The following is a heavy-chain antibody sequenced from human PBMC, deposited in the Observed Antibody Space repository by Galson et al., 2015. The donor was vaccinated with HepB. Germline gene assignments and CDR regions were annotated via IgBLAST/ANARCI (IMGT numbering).Heavy chain of an antibody. CDR1: GYTFTSYD. CDR2: MNPNSGNT. D-gene: IGHD1-26*01. Sequence: SVKVSCKASGYTFTSYDINWVRQATGQGLEWMGWMNPNSGNTGYAQKFQGRVTMTRNTSISTAYMELSSLSSEDTAVYFCARDPNSGNYFYFYGMDVWGQGTTVTVSS. J-gene: IGHJ6*02. CDR3: ARDPNSGNYFYFYGMDV. V-gene: IGHV1-8*01.